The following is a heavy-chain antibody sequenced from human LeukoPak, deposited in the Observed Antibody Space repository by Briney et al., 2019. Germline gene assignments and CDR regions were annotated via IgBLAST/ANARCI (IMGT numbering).Heavy chain of an antibody. J-gene: IGHJ3*02. CDR2: INHSGST. V-gene: IGHV4-34*01. Sequence: PSETLSLTCAVYGGSFSGYYWSWIRQPPGKGLEWIGEINHSGSTNYNPSLKSRGTISVDTSKNQFSLKLSSVTAADTAVYYCARTYYYDSSGRPSDAFDIWGQGTMVTVSS. CDR3: ARTYYYDSSGRPSDAFDI. CDR1: GGSFSGYY. D-gene: IGHD3-22*01.